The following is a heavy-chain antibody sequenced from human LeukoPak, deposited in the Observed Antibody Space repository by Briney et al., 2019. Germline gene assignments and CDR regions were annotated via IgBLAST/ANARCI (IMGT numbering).Heavy chain of an antibody. CDR2: ISGDGVNT. J-gene: IGHJ4*02. CDR1: GFTFSLYT. D-gene: IGHD2-21*01. Sequence: GGSLRLSCAASGFTFSLYTMHWVRQAPGKGLECVSVISGDGVNTYYANSVKGRFTISRDNSKNTLYLEMGSLRAEDRAVYYCARDAAYVTFDYWGQGTLVTVSS. V-gene: IGHV3-64*01. CDR3: ARDAAYVTFDY.